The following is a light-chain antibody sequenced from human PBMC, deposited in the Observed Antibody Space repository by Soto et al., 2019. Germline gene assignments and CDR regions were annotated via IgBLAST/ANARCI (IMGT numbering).Light chain of an antibody. V-gene: IGLV2-14*01. CDR3: SSYTSSRAYV. CDR1: SSDVGGYNY. J-gene: IGLJ1*01. Sequence: QSALTQPASVSGSPVQSITISCTGTSSDVGGYNYVSWYQQQSGKAPKLMIHEVSNRPSGVSNRFSGSKSGNTASLTISGLQAEDEADYYCSSYTSSRAYVFGIGTKVTVL. CDR2: EVS.